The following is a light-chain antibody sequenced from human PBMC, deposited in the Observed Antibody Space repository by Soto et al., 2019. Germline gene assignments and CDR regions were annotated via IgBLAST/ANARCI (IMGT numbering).Light chain of an antibody. Sequence: QSVLTQPPSASGSPGQSVTISCTGTSSAVGAYIFVSWYQQHPGKAPKLMVYDVNRRPPGVPDRFFGSKSGNTASLTVSGFQAEDEADYYCVSFAGGTYVFGTGTKLTVL. J-gene: IGLJ1*01. CDR2: DVN. CDR3: VSFAGGTYV. V-gene: IGLV2-8*01. CDR1: SSAVGAYIF.